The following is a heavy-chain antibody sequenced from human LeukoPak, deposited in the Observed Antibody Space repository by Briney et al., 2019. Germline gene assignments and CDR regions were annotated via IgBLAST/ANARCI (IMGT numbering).Heavy chain of an antibody. V-gene: IGHV3-23*01. CDR3: AKDRRVPQFNSGYDY. D-gene: IGHD5-12*01. CDR1: GFTFSSYA. J-gene: IGHJ4*02. Sequence: PGGSLRLSCAASGFTFSSYAMSWVRQAPGKGLEWVSDISGSGSNTYYADSVKGRFTISRDNSKNTLYLQMNSLRAEDTAVYYCAKDRRVPQFNSGYDYWGQGTLVTVSS. CDR2: ISGSGSNT.